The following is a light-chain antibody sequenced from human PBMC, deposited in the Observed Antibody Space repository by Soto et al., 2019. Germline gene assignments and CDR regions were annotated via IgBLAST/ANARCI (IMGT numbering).Light chain of an antibody. CDR1: QSVSSSY. J-gene: IGKJ2*01. V-gene: IGKV3-20*01. CDR2: GAS. Sequence: EIVLTQSPGPLSLSPGERATLSCRASQSVSSSYLAWYQQKPGQAPRLLIYGASSRATGIPDRFSGSGSGPDFILTISRLEHEDCAVYYCQQYGSSPGTFGQGTKLEIK. CDR3: QQYGSSPGT.